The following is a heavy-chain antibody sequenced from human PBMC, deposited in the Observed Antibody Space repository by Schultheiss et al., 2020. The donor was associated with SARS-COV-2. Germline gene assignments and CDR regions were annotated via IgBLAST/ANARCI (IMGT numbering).Heavy chain of an antibody. Sequence: GGSLRLSCAASGFTFSSYAMSWVRQAPGKGLEWVSAISGSGGSTYYADSLKGRFTISRDNAKNSLYLQMNSLRAEDTAVYYCTTAVDIVLMVYADDAFDIWGQGTMVTVSS. D-gene: IGHD2-8*01. CDR3: TTAVDIVLMVYADDAFDI. CDR1: GFTFSSYA. V-gene: IGHV3-23*01. J-gene: IGHJ3*02. CDR2: ISGSGGST.